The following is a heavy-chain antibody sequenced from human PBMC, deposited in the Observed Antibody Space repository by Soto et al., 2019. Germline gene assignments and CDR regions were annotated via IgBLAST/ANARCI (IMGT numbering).Heavy chain of an antibody. J-gene: IGHJ3*02. CDR2: ILSDGSKQ. D-gene: IGHD6-19*01. CDR1: RFTFSYYA. CDR3: GRTIAVAGSDGFDM. Sequence: PGGSLRLSCAASRFTFSYYAMHWIRQAPGKGLEWVAVILSDGSKQYYAESVKGRFTISRDNSKSTLYLQMNSLRVEDAAVYYCGRTIAVAGSDGFDMWGQGTMVTVSS. V-gene: IGHV3-30-3*01.